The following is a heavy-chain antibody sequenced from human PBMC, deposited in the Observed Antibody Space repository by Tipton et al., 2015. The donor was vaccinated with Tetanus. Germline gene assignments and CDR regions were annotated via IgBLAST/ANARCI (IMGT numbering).Heavy chain of an antibody. J-gene: IGHJ4*02. Sequence: GLVKPSETLSLTCTVSGGSVRSGDYSWNWIRQPPGKGLEWLAYVSYSGRTNSNYSLKSRITISQDTSKNQFSLKLTSVTAADTTVYYCARANYDFPKKGPFDSWGQGTLVTVSS. V-gene: IGHV4-61*08. CDR1: GGSVRSGDYS. D-gene: IGHD3-3*01. CDR3: ARANYDFPKKGPFDS. CDR2: VSYSGRT.